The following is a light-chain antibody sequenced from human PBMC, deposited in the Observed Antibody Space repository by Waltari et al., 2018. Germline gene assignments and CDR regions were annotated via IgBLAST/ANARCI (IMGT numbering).Light chain of an antibody. J-gene: IGLJ2*01. CDR3: QTWDTDIHVV. Sequence: QLVLTQSPSASASLGASVKLTCTLSRGHTNYAIAWHQQQPKKGPRFWMKLNSDGSHTKGDGIPDRFSGSSSGAERCLTISSLQSEDEGDYYCQTWDTDIHVVFGGGTKL. V-gene: IGLV4-69*01. CDR2: LNSDGSH. CDR1: RGHTNYA.